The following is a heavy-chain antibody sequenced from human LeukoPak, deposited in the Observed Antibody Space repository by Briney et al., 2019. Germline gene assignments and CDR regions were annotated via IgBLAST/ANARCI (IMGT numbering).Heavy chain of an antibody. CDR3: AREPPYDSGSYYAFDY. CDR2: FNSDGRRT. D-gene: IGHD3-10*01. Sequence: GGSLRLSCAASGFTLSTYAIHWVRQAPGRGLEYVSGFNSDGRRTYYANSVKGRFTISRDNSKNTLYLQMGSLRAEDMAVYYCAREPPYDSGSYYAFDYWGLGTLVAVSS. V-gene: IGHV3-64*01. CDR1: GFTLSTYA. J-gene: IGHJ4*02.